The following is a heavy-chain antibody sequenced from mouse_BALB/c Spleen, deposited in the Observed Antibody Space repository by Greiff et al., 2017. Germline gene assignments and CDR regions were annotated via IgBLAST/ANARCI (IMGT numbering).Heavy chain of an antibody. Sequence: VHVKQSGAELVKPGASVKLSCTASGFNIKDTYMHWVKQRPEQGLEWIGRIDPANGNTKYDPKFQGKATITADTSSNTAYLQLSSLTSEDTAVYYCARSRLDYWGQGTTLTVSS. V-gene: IGHV14-3*02. CDR3: ARSRLDY. J-gene: IGHJ2*01. CDR1: GFNIKDTY. CDR2: IDPANGNT.